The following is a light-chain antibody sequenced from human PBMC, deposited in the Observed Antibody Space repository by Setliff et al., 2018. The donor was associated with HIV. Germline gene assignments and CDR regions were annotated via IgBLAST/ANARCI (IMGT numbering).Light chain of an antibody. CDR3: SSYTTTITPYV. CDR2: DVS. J-gene: IGLJ1*01. CDR1: SSDIGDYNF. Sequence: QSALAQSASVSGSPGQSITISCTGTSSDIGDYNFVSWYQQHPGKAPKLMIYDVSKRPSRVSNRFSGSKSGSTASLTISGLQAEDEGDYYCSSYTTTITPYVFGTGTKVTVL. V-gene: IGLV2-14*01.